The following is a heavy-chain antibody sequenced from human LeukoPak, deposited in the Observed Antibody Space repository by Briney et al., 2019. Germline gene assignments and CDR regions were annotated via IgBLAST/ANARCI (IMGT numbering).Heavy chain of an antibody. Sequence: GGSLRLSCAASGFTFSSYAMHWVRQAPGKGLEWVAVISYDGSNKYYADSVKGRFTISRDNSKNTLYLQMNSLRAEDTAVYYCAKDKTRTTVTTYFDYWGQGTLVTVSS. D-gene: IGHD4-17*01. CDR2: ISYDGSNK. V-gene: IGHV3-30-3*01. CDR3: AKDKTRTTVTTYFDY. J-gene: IGHJ4*02. CDR1: GFTFSSYA.